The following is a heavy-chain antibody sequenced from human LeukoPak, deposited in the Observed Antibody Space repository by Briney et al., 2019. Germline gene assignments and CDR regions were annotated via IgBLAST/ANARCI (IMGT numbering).Heavy chain of an antibody. CDR3: ARATGYVDYYYMDV. J-gene: IGHJ6*03. V-gene: IGHV1-2*02. CDR2: INPNSGGT. D-gene: IGHD1-1*01. Sequence: ASLKLSCKTSGYTFTGYYMHWVRQAPGQGLEWMGWINPNSGGTNYAQKFKGRFTMNRDTSITTAYTELRRLRSDDTALYYCARATGYVDYYYMDVWGKGTTVTVSS. CDR1: GYTFTGYY.